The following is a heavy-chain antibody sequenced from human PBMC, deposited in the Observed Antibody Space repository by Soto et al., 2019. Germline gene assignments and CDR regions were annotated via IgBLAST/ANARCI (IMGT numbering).Heavy chain of an antibody. V-gene: IGHV4-31*03. CDR1: GGSISSGGYY. CDR2: IYYSGST. D-gene: IGHD3-22*01. CDR3: ARASSGYPYYFDY. Sequence: LSLTCTVSGGSISSGGYYWSWTRQHPGKGLEWIGYIYYSGSTYYNPSLKSRVTISVDTSKNQFSLKLSSVTAADTAVYYCARASSGYPYYFDYWGQGTLVTVSS. J-gene: IGHJ4*02.